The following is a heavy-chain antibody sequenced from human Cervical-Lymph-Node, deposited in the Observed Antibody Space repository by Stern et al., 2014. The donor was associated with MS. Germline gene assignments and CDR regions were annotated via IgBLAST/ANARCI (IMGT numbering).Heavy chain of an antibody. CDR1: GDSMGSYY. V-gene: IGHV4-59*01. D-gene: IGHD6-19*01. J-gene: IGHJ4*02. CDR3: ARLSSGWYAY. Sequence: QVQLQESGPGLVKPSETLSLTCTVSGDSMGSYYWSWIRQPPGKGLEWIGSIYYTGSTDYTPSLKSRVTISVDTSKNQFSLRLTSVTAADTAVYYCARLSSGWYAYWGQGTLVTVSS. CDR2: IYYTGST.